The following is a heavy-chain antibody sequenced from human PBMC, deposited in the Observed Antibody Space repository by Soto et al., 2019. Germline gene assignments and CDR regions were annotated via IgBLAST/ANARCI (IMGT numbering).Heavy chain of an antibody. D-gene: IGHD3-10*01. J-gene: IGHJ5*02. CDR1: GGSISSYY. CDR2: IYYSGST. V-gene: IGHV4-59*01. CDR3: ARVGITMVRGVILTHNLHWFDP. Sequence: SETLSLTCTVSGGSISSYYWSWIRQPPGKGLEWIGYIYYSGSTNYNPSLKSRVTISVDTSKNQFSLKLSSVTAADTAVYYCARVGITMVRGVILTHNLHWFDPCGQATLV.